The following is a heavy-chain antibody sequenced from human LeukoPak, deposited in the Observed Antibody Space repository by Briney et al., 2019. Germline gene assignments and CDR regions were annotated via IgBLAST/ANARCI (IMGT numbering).Heavy chain of an antibody. Sequence: PSETLSLTCTVSGGSISSYYWSWIRQPPGKGLEWIGYIYYSGSTNYNPSLKSRVTISVDTSKNQFSLKLSSVTAADTAVYYCARVRIAAAGTNSGFYYYMDVWGKGTTVTVSS. V-gene: IGHV4-59*01. J-gene: IGHJ6*03. CDR2: IYYSGST. D-gene: IGHD6-13*01. CDR1: GGSISSYY. CDR3: ARVRIAAAGTNSGFYYYMDV.